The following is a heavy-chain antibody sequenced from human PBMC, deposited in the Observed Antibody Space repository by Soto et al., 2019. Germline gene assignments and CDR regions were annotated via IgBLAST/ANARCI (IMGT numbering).Heavy chain of an antibody. CDR2: ISSGSKTI. CDR3: AREDILGARSFDY. Sequence: EVQLVESGGGLVQWGGSLRLSCAASGFTFSSYSVNWVRQAPGKGLEWVSYISSGSKTIFYADSVKGRFTVSRGNAKNSQYLQMSSLRDEDTAVYYCAREDILGARSFDYWGQGTLVTVSS. CDR1: GFTFSSYS. V-gene: IGHV3-48*02. D-gene: IGHD1-26*01. J-gene: IGHJ4*02.